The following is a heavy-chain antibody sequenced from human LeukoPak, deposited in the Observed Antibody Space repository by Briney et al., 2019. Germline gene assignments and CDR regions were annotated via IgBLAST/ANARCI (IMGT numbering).Heavy chain of an antibody. V-gene: IGHV3-30*18. CDR3: AKDVYYDRSGYYFYYYGMDV. J-gene: IGHJ6*02. D-gene: IGHD3-22*01. CDR2: ISYDGSNK. CDR1: GFSFSSYG. Sequence: GGSLRLSCAASGFSFSSYGMHWVRQAPREGLEWVATISYDGSNKYYADSVKGRFTISRDNSKNTLYLQMDSLRAEDTAVYYCAKDVYYDRSGYYFYYYGMDVWGQGTTVTVSS.